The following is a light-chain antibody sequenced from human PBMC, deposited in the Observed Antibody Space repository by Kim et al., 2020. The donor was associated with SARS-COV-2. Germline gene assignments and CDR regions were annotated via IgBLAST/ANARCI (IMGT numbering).Light chain of an antibody. CDR3: QNIGTART. CDR2: GSS. V-gene: IGKV3-20*01. CDR1: QSVSSTY. Sequence: EIVLTQSPGTLSMSPGEGATLSCRASQSVSSTYLAWYQQKPGQPPRLLTYGSSRRATGIPDRFSGSGSGTDFTLTISRLAPEDFAVYYGQNIGTARTFGQGAKVDIK. J-gene: IGKJ1*01.